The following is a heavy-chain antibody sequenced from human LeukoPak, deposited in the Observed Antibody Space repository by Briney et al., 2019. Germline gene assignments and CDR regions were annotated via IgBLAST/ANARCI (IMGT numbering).Heavy chain of an antibody. CDR3: AKGYGWEASYYYYYMDV. Sequence: GGSLRLSCAASGFTFSCYWMHWVRQAPGKGLVWVSRINSDGSSTSYADSVKGRFTISRDNSKNTLYLRMNSLRAEDTAVYYCAKGYGWEASYYYYYMDVWGKGTTVTISS. J-gene: IGHJ6*03. D-gene: IGHD1-26*01. CDR1: GFTFSCYW. CDR2: INSDGSST. V-gene: IGHV3-74*01.